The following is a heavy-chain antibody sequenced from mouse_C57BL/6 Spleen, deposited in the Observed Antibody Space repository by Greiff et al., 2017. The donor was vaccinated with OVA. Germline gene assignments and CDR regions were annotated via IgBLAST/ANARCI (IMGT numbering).Heavy chain of an antibody. Sequence: QVQLKQSGAELARPGASVKLSCKASGYTFTSYGISWVKQRTGQGLEWIGEIYPRSGNTYYNEKFKGKATLTADKSSSTAYMELRSLTSEDSAVYFCALYYDYDGGFAYWGQGTLVTVSA. D-gene: IGHD2-4*01. CDR2: IYPRSGNT. J-gene: IGHJ3*01. CDR3: ALYYDYDGGFAY. V-gene: IGHV1-81*01. CDR1: GYTFTSYG.